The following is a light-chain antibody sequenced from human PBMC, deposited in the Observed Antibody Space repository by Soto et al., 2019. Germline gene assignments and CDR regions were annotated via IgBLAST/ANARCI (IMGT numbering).Light chain of an antibody. CDR2: EVS. CDR3: SSYAGSNNFV. V-gene: IGLV2-8*01. Sequence: QSALTQPPSASGSPGQSVTISCTGTSSDVGGYNYVSWYQQHPGKAPKLMIYEVSKRPSGVPDRFTGYNSGNTASLTVSGLQAEDEADYYCSSYAGSNNFVVGTGTKLTVL. J-gene: IGLJ1*01. CDR1: SSDVGGYNY.